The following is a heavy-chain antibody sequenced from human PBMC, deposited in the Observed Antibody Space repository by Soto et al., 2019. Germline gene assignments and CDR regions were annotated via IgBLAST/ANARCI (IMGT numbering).Heavy chain of an antibody. V-gene: IGHV3-23*01. CDR1: GFTFSSYA. J-gene: IGHJ4*02. CDR2: ISGSGGST. Sequence: GGSLRLSCAASGFTFSSYAMSWVRQAPGKGLEWVSAISGSGGSTYYADSVKGRLTISRDNSKNTLYLQMNSLRAEDTAVYYCAKDHPDRRMEWPPMYYFDYWGQGTLVTVSS. CDR3: AKDHPDRRMEWPPMYYFDY. D-gene: IGHD3-3*01.